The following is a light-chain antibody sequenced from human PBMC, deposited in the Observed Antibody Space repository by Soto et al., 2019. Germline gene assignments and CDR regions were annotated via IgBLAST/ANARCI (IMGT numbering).Light chain of an antibody. CDR3: AAWDDSLNGRYV. CDR1: SSNIGSNT. V-gene: IGLV1-44*01. Sequence: QSVLTQPPSASGTPGQRVTISCSGSSSNIGSNTVNWYQQLPGTAPKLLISSNNQRPSGVPDRFSGSKSGTSASLAISGLQSEDEADYYCAAWDDSLNGRYVFGTGTKGTVL. CDR2: SNN. J-gene: IGLJ1*01.